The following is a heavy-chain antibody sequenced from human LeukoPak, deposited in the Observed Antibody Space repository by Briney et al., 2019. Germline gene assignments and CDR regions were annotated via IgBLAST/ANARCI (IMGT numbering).Heavy chain of an antibody. V-gene: IGHV1-46*01. D-gene: IGHD3-3*01. J-gene: IGHJ4*02. CDR1: GYTLTSYY. Sequence: GASVKVSCKASGYTLTSYYMHWVRQAPGRGLEWMGIINPSGGSTSHAQKFQGRVTMTTDTSTSTAYMELRSLRSDDTAVYYCARAQIDFWSGYLNPRRVDFDYWGQGTLVTVSS. CDR3: ARAQIDFWSGYLNPRRVDFDY. CDR2: INPSGGST.